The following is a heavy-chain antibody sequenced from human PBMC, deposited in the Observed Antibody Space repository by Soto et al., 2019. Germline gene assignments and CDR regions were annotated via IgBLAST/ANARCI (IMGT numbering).Heavy chain of an antibody. J-gene: IGHJ3*02. D-gene: IGHD3-22*01. CDR1: GGTFSSYA. V-gene: IGHV1-69*06. CDR2: IIPIFGTA. Sequence: SVKVSCKASGGTFSSYAISWVRQAPGQGLEWMGGIIPIFGTANYAQKFQGRVTITADKSTSTAYMELSSLRSEDTAVYYCARKVPYYYDSSGQRDAFDIWGQGTVVTVSS. CDR3: ARKVPYYYDSSGQRDAFDI.